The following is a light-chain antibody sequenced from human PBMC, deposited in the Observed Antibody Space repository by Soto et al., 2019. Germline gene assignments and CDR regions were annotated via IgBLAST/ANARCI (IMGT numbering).Light chain of an antibody. CDR3: QSYDSSLSAGV. Sequence: QSVLTQPPSVSGAPGQRVTISCTGSSSNIGAGYDVHWYQQLPGTAPRLLIFGNNNRPSGVPDRFSGSKSGTSASLAITGLQAGDEADYYCQSYDSSLSAGVFGGGTKVTVL. CDR1: SSNIGAGYD. J-gene: IGLJ3*02. V-gene: IGLV1-40*01. CDR2: GNN.